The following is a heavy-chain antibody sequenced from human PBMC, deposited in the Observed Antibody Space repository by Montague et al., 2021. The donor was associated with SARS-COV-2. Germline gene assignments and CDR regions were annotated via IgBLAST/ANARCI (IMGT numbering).Heavy chain of an antibody. Sequence: SLRLSWAVSGFTFDNYGMSWVRQAPGKGLEWVSGISRSGDSTAYGDSVKGRFTISRDNAKNSLYLQMNSLRVEDTALYHCSRGGGMIRGVVDFWGQGILVSVSS. V-gene: IGHV3-20*01. CDR3: SRGGGMIRGVVDF. D-gene: IGHD3-10*01. CDR1: GFTFDNYG. CDR2: ISRSGDST. J-gene: IGHJ4*02.